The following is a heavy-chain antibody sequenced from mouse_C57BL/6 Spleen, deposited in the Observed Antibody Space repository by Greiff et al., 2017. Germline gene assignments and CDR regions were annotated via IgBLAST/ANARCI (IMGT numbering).Heavy chain of an antibody. D-gene: IGHD1-1*01. CDR1: GYTFTEYT. J-gene: IGHJ4*01. Sequence: QVHVKQSGAELVKPGASVKLSCKASGYTFTEYTIHWVQQRSGQGLEWIGWFYPGSGSIKYNEKFTDQATLTADKSSSTVYMELSRLTSEDSAVYFCARHEEVDDAMDYWGQGTSVTVSS. CDR2: FYPGSGSI. V-gene: IGHV1-62-2*01. CDR3: ARHEEVDDAMDY.